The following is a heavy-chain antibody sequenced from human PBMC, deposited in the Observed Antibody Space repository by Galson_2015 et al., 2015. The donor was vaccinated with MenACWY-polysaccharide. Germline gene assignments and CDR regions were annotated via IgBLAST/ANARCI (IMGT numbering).Heavy chain of an antibody. CDR2: INPNSGGT. V-gene: IGHV1-2*02. D-gene: IGHD6-19*01. Sequence: SVKVSCKASGYTFTGYYMHWVRQAPGQGLEWMGWINPNSGGTNYAQKFQGRVTMTRDTSISTAYMELSRLRSDDTAVYYCAREGSSGWYGFDPWGQGTLVTVSS. CDR1: GYTFTGYY. J-gene: IGHJ5*02. CDR3: AREGSSGWYGFDP.